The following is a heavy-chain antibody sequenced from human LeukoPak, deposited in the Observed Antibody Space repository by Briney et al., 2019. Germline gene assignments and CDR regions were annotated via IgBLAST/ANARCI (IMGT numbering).Heavy chain of an antibody. CDR3: AKTYVWYYFDY. Sequence: GGSLRLSCAASGFTFSSYEMNWVRQAPGKGLEWVSYISSSGSTIYYADSVKGRFTISRDNAKNSLYLQMNSLRAEDTAVYYCAKTYVWYYFDYWGQGILVTVSS. J-gene: IGHJ4*02. CDR1: GFTFSSYE. V-gene: IGHV3-48*03. CDR2: ISSSGSTI. D-gene: IGHD3-16*01.